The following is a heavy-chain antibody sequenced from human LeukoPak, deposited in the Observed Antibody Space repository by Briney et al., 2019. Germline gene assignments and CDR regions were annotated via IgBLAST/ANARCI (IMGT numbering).Heavy chain of an antibody. D-gene: IGHD2-2*01. V-gene: IGHV3-23*01. CDR1: GFTFSNYA. Sequence: PGGSLRLSCAASGFTFSNYAMSWVRQAPGRGLDWVSTLSDSGSSTYYADSVKGRFTISRDNSKNTLYLQMNSLRAEDTAVYYCAKDLGVVVPAAMFDYWGQGTLVTVSS. J-gene: IGHJ4*02. CDR3: AKDLGVVVPAAMFDY. CDR2: LSDSGSST.